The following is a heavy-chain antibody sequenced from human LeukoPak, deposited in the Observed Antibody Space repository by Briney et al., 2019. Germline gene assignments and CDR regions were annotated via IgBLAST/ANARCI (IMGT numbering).Heavy chain of an antibody. V-gene: IGHV1-18*01. Sequence: ASVKVSCKASGYTFSSYGISWVRQAPGQGLEWMGWISAYNGNTNYAQKLQGRVTMTTDTSTSTAYMELRSLRSDDTAVYYCAREVPYCSSTSCLLFDYWGQGTLVTVSS. J-gene: IGHJ4*02. D-gene: IGHD2-2*01. CDR1: GYTFSSYG. CDR2: ISAYNGNT. CDR3: AREVPYCSSTSCLLFDY.